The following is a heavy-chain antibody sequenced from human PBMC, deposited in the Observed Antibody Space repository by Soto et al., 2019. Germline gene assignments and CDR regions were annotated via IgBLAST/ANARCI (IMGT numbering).Heavy chain of an antibody. CDR2: INPSVGTT. J-gene: IGHJ3*01. CDR3: ARDLFSSSWYVRAFDV. D-gene: IGHD6-13*01. CDR1: EYTFSDYS. V-gene: IGHV1-46*03. Sequence: QVQLVQSGAEVKKPGASVKLSCKASEYTFSDYSLHWVRQAPGQGLKWMGIINPSVGTTTYAQRFQDRVIMTRDTSTSTVYMELSSLRSEDTAVYYCARDLFSSSWYVRAFDVWGQGTMVTVSS.